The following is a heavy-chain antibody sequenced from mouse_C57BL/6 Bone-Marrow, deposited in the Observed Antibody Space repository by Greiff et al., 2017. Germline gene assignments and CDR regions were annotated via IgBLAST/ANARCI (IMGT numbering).Heavy chain of an antibody. CDR3: ARGYDYDYAMDY. CDR1: GYSFTDYN. Sequence: EVQLQQSGPELVKPGASVKISCKASGYSFTDYNLNWVKQSNGKSLEWIGVINPNYGTTSYNQKFKGKATLTVDKSSSTAYRQLNSLTSEESAVYYCARGYDYDYAMDYWGQGTSVTVSS. J-gene: IGHJ4*01. V-gene: IGHV1-39*01. CDR2: INPNYGTT. D-gene: IGHD2-4*01.